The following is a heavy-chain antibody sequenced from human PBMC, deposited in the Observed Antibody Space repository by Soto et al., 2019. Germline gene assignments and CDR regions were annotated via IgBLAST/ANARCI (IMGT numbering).Heavy chain of an antibody. D-gene: IGHD3-16*01. CDR1: GFPVSSHY. CDR3: ARTFAGDSHRGL. Sequence: GGSLRLSCAASGFPVSSHYMSWVRQAPGKGLEWVSVIYAGGNTYYAESVKGRFTISRDNSKNTMSIQMNSLRAEDSAVYYCARTFAGDSHRGLWGQGTRVTVSS. J-gene: IGHJ4*02. V-gene: IGHV3-53*01. CDR2: IYAGGNT.